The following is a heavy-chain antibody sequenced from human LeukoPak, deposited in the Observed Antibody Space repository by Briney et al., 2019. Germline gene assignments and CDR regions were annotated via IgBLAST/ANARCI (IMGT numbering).Heavy chain of an antibody. CDR3: ARGRNYYGSGSYYRN. J-gene: IGHJ4*02. D-gene: IGHD3-10*01. Sequence: PSETLSLTCAVYGGSFSGYYWCWIRQPPGKGLEWIGEINHSGSTNYNPSLKSRVTISVDTSKNQFSLKLSSVTAADTAVYYCARGRNYYGSGSYYRNWGQGTLVTVSS. V-gene: IGHV4-34*01. CDR1: GGSFSGYY. CDR2: INHSGST.